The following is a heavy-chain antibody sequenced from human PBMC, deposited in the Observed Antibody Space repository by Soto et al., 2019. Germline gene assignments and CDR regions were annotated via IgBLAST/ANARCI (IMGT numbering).Heavy chain of an antibody. CDR1: GFTFSRYG. D-gene: IGHD4-17*01. CDR3: AKNRPPPSTGPIDY. CDR2: ISYDGSKK. Sequence: QVQLVESGGGMDQPGRSLRLSCAASGFTFSRYGMHCLRQAPGEGLEWVAVISYDGSKKYYADSVKGRFTISRDNSKNTLYLQMNSLRAEDTAVYYCAKNRPPPSTGPIDYWGQGTLVTVSS. V-gene: IGHV3-30*18. J-gene: IGHJ4*02.